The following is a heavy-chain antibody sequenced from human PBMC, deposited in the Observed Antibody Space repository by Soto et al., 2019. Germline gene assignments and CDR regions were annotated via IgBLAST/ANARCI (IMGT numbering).Heavy chain of an antibody. CDR1: GGTFSSYA. D-gene: IGHD5-18*01. CDR3: AGGLKYSYGFFARFDY. J-gene: IGHJ4*02. Sequence: QVQLVQSGAEVKKPGSSVKVSCKASGGTFSSYAISWVRQAPGQGLEWMGGIIPIFGTANYAQKFQGSVTITADDSTRTAYMERGSVGSEDTGVYYWAGGLKYSYGFFARFDYWGQGTLVTVSS. V-gene: IGHV1-69*12. CDR2: IIPIFGTA.